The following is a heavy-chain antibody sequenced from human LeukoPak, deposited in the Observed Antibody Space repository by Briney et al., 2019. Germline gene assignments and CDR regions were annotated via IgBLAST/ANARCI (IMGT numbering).Heavy chain of an antibody. CDR3: ARRNLWFGELFRSWLYYYYYMDV. Sequence: GGSLRLSCAASGFTFSSYGMSWVRQAPGKGLEWVSAISGSGGSTYYADSVKGRFTISRDNSKNTLYLQMNSLRAEDTAVYYCARRNLWFGELFRSWLYYYYYMDVWGKGTTVTVSS. D-gene: IGHD3-10*01. V-gene: IGHV3-23*01. CDR1: GFTFSSYG. CDR2: ISGSGGST. J-gene: IGHJ6*03.